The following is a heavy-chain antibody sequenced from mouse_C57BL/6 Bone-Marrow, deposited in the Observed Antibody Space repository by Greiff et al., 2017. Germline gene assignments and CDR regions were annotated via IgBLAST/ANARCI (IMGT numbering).Heavy chain of an antibody. D-gene: IGHD1-1*01. CDR3: ARGNYVGYYAMDY. Sequence: QVQLQQSGAELARPGASVTLSCKASGYTFTSYGISWVKQRTGQGLEWIGEIYPRSGNTYYNEKFKGKATLTADKSSSTAYMELRSLTSEDSAIYYCARGNYVGYYAMDYWGQGTSVTVSS. CDR2: IYPRSGNT. CDR1: GYTFTSYG. V-gene: IGHV1-81*01. J-gene: IGHJ4*01.